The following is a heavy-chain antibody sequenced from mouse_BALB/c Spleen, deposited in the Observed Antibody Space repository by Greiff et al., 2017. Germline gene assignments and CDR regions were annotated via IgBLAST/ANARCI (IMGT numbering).Heavy chain of an antibody. V-gene: IGHV1-69*02. D-gene: IGHD1-1*01. J-gene: IGHJ2*01. Sequence: QVQLQQPGAELVRPGASVKLSCKASGYTFTSYWINWVKQRPGQGLEWIGNIYPSDSYTNYNQKFKDKATLTVDKSSSTAYMQLSSPTSEDSAVYYCTRDYGSSYTYFDYWGQGTTLTVSS. CDR3: TRDYGSSYTYFDY. CDR2: IYPSDSYT. CDR1: GYTFTSYW.